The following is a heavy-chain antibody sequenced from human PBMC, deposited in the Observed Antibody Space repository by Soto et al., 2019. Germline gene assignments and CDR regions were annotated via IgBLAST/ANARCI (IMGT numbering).Heavy chain of an antibody. CDR3: ERQYDFWSGESWVNP. D-gene: IGHD3-3*01. J-gene: IGHJ5*02. CDR2: FYYNGFT. V-gene: IGHV4-39*01. Sequence: QLHLEESGPGLVKPSETLSLTCTVSGGSISSGSYYWGWIRQPPGKGPEWIGSFYYNGFTYYHPTLKTRLTISVDTAKNQFCLTLTSVTTADTAVYYWERQYDFWSGESWVNPWGQGTVVTVSS. CDR1: GGSISSGSYY.